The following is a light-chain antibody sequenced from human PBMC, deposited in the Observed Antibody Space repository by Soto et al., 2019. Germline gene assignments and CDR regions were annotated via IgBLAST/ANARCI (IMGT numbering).Light chain of an antibody. J-gene: IGKJ1*01. CDR1: QGISTY. V-gene: IGKV1-9*01. CDR3: QELNSYPRT. Sequence: IQLTQSPSFLSASIEDRVTITCRDSQGISTYLAWYQQKPGKAPKSLIYGASTLQSGVPSRFSGGGSGTEFTLTISSLQPEDFATYYCQELNSYPRTFGQGTKVEVK. CDR2: GAS.